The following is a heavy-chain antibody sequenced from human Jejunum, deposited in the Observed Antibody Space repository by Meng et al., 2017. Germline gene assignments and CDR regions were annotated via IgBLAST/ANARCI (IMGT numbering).Heavy chain of an antibody. J-gene: IGHJ4*02. CDR3: ARGVLERYFDY. D-gene: IGHD3-10*01. V-gene: IGHV4-4*02. CDR1: GDFTSSSDR. CDR2: VWHSGAT. Sequence: HVHLQESGPGLVKPSGTLSLTCAVSGDFTSSSDRWTWVCQAPGRGLEWIGEVWHSGATYYNPSLESRLTISIDTSNNRFSLELSSATAADTAVYYCARGVLERYFDYWGQGALVTVSS.